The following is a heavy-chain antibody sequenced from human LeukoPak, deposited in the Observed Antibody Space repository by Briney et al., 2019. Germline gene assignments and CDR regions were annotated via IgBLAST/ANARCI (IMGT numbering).Heavy chain of an antibody. CDR3: AREIYLDGRRWFDP. CDR2: INWNGGST. V-gene: IGHV3-20*04. Sequence: PGGSLRLSCAASGFTFDDYGMSWVRQAPGKGLEWVSGINWNGGSTGYADSVKGRFTISKENSGNTLSLLLSSLRPEDTAIYYCAREIYLDGRRWFDPWGQGTLVTVSS. J-gene: IGHJ5*02. D-gene: IGHD3-9*01. CDR1: GFTFDDYG.